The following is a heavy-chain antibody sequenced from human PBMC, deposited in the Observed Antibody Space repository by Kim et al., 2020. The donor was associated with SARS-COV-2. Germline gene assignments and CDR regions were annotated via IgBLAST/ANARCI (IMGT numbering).Heavy chain of an antibody. CDR1: GGSFSGYY. CDR2: INHSGST. D-gene: IGHD6-19*01. CDR3: AREASGHSSD. J-gene: IGHJ4*02. V-gene: IGHV4-34*01. Sequence: SETLSLTCAVYGGSFSGYYWSWIRQPPGKGLEWIGEINHSGSTNYNPSLKSRVTISVDTSKNQFSLKLSSVTAADTAVYYCAREASGHSSDWGQGTLVTV.